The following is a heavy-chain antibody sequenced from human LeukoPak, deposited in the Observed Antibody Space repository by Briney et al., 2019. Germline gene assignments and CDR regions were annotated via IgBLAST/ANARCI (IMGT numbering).Heavy chain of an antibody. D-gene: IGHD3-10*01. Sequence: GGSLRLSCAASGFTFSSYCMSWVRQAPGKGLEWVANINQDGSEKYYVDSVKGRFTISRDNAKNSLYVQMNSLRAEDAAVYYCARPLKYYYGSETYFWFDPWGQGTLVTVSS. CDR2: INQDGSEK. J-gene: IGHJ5*02. CDR3: ARPLKYYYGSETYFWFDP. CDR1: GFTFSSYC. V-gene: IGHV3-7*01.